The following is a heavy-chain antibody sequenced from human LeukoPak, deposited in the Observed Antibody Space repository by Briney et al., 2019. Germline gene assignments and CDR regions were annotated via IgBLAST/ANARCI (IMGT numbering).Heavy chain of an antibody. V-gene: IGHV4-59*08. CDR1: GGFISSYY. CDR2: IFYSGST. Sequence: PSETLSLTCTVSGGFISSYYWSWIRQPPGKGLEWIGYIFYSGSTNYNPSLKSRVTLSVDTSKNQFSLKLGSVTAADTAVYYCARQPYMLGAYYFDYWGQGTLVTVSS. CDR3: ARQPYMLGAYYFDY. D-gene: IGHD1-26*01. J-gene: IGHJ4*02.